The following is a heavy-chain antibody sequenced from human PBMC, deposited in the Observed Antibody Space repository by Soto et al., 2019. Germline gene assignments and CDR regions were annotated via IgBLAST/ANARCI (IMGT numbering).Heavy chain of an antibody. CDR2: ISAYNGNT. Sequence: ASVKVSCKACGYTFTSYGISWVRQAPGQGLEWMGWISAYNGNTNYAQKLQGRVTMTTDTSTSTAYMELRSLRSDDTAVYYCALSHGGMAPRRGYFDYWGQGTLVTVSS. J-gene: IGHJ4*02. CDR1: GYTFTSYG. D-gene: IGHD3-10*01. V-gene: IGHV1-18*01. CDR3: ALSHGGMAPRRGYFDY.